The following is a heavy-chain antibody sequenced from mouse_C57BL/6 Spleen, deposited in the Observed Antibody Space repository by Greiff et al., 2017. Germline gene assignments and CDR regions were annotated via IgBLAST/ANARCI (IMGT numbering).Heavy chain of an antibody. Sequence: QVQLKQPGTELVTPGASVKLSCKASGYTFTSYWRHWVKQRPGQGLGWIGNINPSNGGTNYNEKFKSKATLTVDKSSSTAYMQLSSLTSEDSAVYYCARDYYGSSSRWFAYWGQGTLVTVSA. V-gene: IGHV1-53*01. CDR2: INPSNGGT. D-gene: IGHD1-1*01. CDR3: ARDYYGSSSRWFAY. J-gene: IGHJ3*01. CDR1: GYTFTSYW.